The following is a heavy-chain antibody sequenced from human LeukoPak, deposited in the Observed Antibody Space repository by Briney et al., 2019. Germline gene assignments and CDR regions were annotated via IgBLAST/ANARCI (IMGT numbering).Heavy chain of an antibody. CDR1: AASISSGRYY. CDR2: VYTSGST. Sequence: SETLSLTCTVSAASISSGRYYWAWIRQPAGEGLEWIGHVYTSGSTNYNPSLKSRVTISVDSSKNQFSLKLSSVTAADTAVYYCARQPPRYGMDVWGQGTTVTVSS. CDR3: ARQPPRYGMDV. J-gene: IGHJ6*02. V-gene: IGHV4-61*09.